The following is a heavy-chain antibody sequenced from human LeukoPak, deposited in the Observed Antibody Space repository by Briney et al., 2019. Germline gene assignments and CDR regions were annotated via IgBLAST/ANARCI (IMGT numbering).Heavy chain of an antibody. V-gene: IGHV3-11*01. J-gene: IGHJ4*02. Sequence: GGSLRLSCAATGFTFSDYYMSWIRQAPGKGLGWVSYISSSGSTIYYADSVKGRLTISRDKAKNSLYLQMNSLRAEDTAVYYCARDLYGPYFDYWGQGTLVTVSS. CDR3: ARDLYGPYFDY. CDR2: ISSSGSTI. D-gene: IGHD4-17*01. CDR1: GFTFSDYY.